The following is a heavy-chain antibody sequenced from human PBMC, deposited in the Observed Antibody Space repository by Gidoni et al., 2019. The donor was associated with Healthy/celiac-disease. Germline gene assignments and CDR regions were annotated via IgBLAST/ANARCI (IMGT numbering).Heavy chain of an antibody. D-gene: IGHD3-10*01. CDR1: GGSFSGYY. Sequence: QVQLQQWGAGLLKPSETLSLTCAVSGGSFSGYYWSWIRQPPGKGLEWIGEINHSGSTNYNPSLKSRVTISVDTSKNQFSLKLSSVTAADTAVYYCARGKLWFGEEARYFDYWGQGTLVTVSS. J-gene: IGHJ4*02. CDR2: INHSGST. V-gene: IGHV4-34*01. CDR3: ARGKLWFGEEARYFDY.